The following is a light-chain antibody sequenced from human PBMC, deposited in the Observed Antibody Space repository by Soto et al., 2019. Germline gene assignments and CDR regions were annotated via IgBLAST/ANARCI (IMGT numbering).Light chain of an antibody. CDR1: QSLNTNY. Sequence: EIVLTQSPGTLSLSPGERATLSCRASQSLNTNYLAWYQQKPGQAPRLLIYGASSRATDIPDRFSGSGSGTDFTLTISRLVPEDFAVYYCHQYDDSPRTFGQGTKVDI. J-gene: IGKJ1*01. V-gene: IGKV3-20*01. CDR2: GAS. CDR3: HQYDDSPRT.